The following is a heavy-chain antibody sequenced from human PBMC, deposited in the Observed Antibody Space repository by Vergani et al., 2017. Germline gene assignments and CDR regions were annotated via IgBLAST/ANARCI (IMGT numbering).Heavy chain of an antibody. CDR2: INHSGST. V-gene: IGHV4-34*01. CDR3: ARSINYYDSSGYCLEY. D-gene: IGHD3-22*01. Sequence: QVQLQQWGAGLLKPSETLSLTCAVYGGSFSGYYWSWIRQPPGKGLEWIGEINHSGSTNYNTSLKSRVTISVDTSKNQFSLKLSSVTAADTAVYYCARSINYYDSSGYCLEYWGQGTLVTVSS. J-gene: IGHJ4*02. CDR1: GGSFSGYY.